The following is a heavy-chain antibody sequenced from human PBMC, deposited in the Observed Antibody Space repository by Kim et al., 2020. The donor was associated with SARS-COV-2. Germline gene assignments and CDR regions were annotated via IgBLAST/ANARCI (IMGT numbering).Heavy chain of an antibody. J-gene: IGHJ4*02. Sequence: GGSLRLSCAASGFTFSSYAMSWVRQAPGKGLEWVSAISGSGGSTYYADSVKGRFTISRDNSKNTLYLQMNSLRAEDTAVYYCAKDHLDIAARVPHYYFDYWGQGTLVTVSS. CDR3: AKDHLDIAARVPHYYFDY. CDR2: ISGSGGST. V-gene: IGHV3-23*01. CDR1: GFTFSSYA. D-gene: IGHD6-6*01.